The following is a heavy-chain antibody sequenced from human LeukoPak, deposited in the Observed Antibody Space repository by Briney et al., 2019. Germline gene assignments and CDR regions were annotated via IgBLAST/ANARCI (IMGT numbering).Heavy chain of an antibody. V-gene: IGHV3-23*01. Sequence: PGGSLRLSCAAAGFTFNNYAMSWVRQAPGKGLKWVSGISSGGSTYYADSVKGRFTISRDNSKNTLYLQMNSLRAEDTAVCYCAKDTYSTSPYYFDYWGQGTLVTVSS. CDR1: GFTFNNYA. CDR2: ISSGGST. D-gene: IGHD1-26*01. CDR3: AKDTYSTSPYYFDY. J-gene: IGHJ4*02.